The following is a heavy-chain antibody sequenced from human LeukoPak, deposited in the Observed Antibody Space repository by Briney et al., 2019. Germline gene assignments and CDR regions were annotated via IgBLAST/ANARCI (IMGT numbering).Heavy chain of an antibody. D-gene: IGHD1-26*01. J-gene: IGHJ5*02. Sequence: GGSLRLSCAASRFIFSNYGMSWVRQAPGKGLEWVSTISGSGGSTYYADSVKGRFTISRDNSKNTLYLQMNSLRAEDTAVYYCARGQGWELLKSGWFDPWGQGTLVTVSS. CDR1: RFIFSNYG. CDR2: ISGSGGST. CDR3: ARGQGWELLKSGWFDP. V-gene: IGHV3-23*01.